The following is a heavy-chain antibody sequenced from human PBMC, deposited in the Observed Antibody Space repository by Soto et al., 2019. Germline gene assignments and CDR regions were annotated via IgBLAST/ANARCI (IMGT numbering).Heavy chain of an antibody. D-gene: IGHD3-22*01. CDR1: GFTFSSYA. J-gene: IGHJ3*02. V-gene: IGHV3-23*01. CDR2: ISGSGGST. CDR3: ARDAYYYYDSSGFGDAFDI. Sequence: GGALRLSCAASGFTFSSYAMSWVRQAPGKGLEWVSAISGSGGSTYYADSVKGRFTISRDNSKNTLYLQMNSLRAEDTAVYYCARDAYYYYDSSGFGDAFDIWGQGTMVTVSS.